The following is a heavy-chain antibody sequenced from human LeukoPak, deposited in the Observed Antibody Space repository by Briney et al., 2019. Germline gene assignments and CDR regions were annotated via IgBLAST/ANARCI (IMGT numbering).Heavy chain of an antibody. Sequence: PGGSLRLSCAASGFTFSSYEMNWVRQAPGKGLEWVSYISSSGSTIYYADSVKGRFTISRDNAKNSLYLQMNSLRAEDTAVYYCAERSGYYYGSGSYYTNWFDPWGQGTLVTVSS. CDR1: GFTFSSYE. J-gene: IGHJ5*02. CDR3: AERSGYYYGSGSYYTNWFDP. CDR2: ISSSGSTI. V-gene: IGHV3-48*03. D-gene: IGHD3-10*01.